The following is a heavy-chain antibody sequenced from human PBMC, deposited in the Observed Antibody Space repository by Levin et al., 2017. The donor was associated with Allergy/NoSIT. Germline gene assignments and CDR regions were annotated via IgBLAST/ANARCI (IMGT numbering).Heavy chain of an antibody. CDR3: VRVEGS. CDR2: ISSDGSTT. V-gene: IGHV3-74*01. J-gene: IGHJ4*02. D-gene: IGHD1-1*01. CDR1: GFTFSSYW. Sequence: QPGGSLRLSCAASGFTFSSYWMHWVRQAPGKGLVWVSRISSDGSTTNYADSVKGRFTISRDNAKNTLYLQMNSLRAEDTAVYYCVRVEGSWGQGTLVTVSS.